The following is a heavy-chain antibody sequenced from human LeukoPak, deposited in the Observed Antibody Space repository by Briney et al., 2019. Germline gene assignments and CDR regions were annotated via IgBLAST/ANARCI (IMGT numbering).Heavy chain of an antibody. D-gene: IGHD5-12*01. Sequence: SETLSLTCAVYGGSFSGYYWSWIRQPPGKGLEWIGEINHSGSTNYNPSLKSRVTISVDTSKNQFSLKLSSVTAADTAVYYCARASADSDIVATADSYYYYDMDVWGQGTTVTVSS. CDR3: ARASADSDIVATADSYYYYDMDV. J-gene: IGHJ6*02. V-gene: IGHV4-34*01. CDR1: GGSFSGYY. CDR2: INHSGST.